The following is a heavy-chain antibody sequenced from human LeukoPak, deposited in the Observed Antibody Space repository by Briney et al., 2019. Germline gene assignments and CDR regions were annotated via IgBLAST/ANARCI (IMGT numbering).Heavy chain of an antibody. CDR1: GFTFSSYS. CDR2: ISSSSSYI. CDR3: ARPMVRGVDDAFDI. V-gene: IGHV3-21*01. D-gene: IGHD3-10*01. Sequence: GGSLRLSCAASGFTFSSYSMNWVRQAPGKGLGWVSSISSSSSYIYYADSVKGRFTISRDNAKNSLYLQMNSLRAEDTAVYYCARPMVRGVDDAFDIWGQGTMVTVSS. J-gene: IGHJ3*02.